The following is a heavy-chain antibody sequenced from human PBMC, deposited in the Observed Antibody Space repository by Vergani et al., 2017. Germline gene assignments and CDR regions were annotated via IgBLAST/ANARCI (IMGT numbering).Heavy chain of an antibody. CDR2: IRSKANSYAT. V-gene: IGHV3-73*01. CDR1: GFTFSGSA. CDR3: AREGYCSSTSCYVEGLYYFDY. J-gene: IGHJ4*02. Sequence: EVQLVESGGGLVKPGGSLRLSCAASGFTFSGSAMHWVRQASGKGLEWVGRIRSKANSYATAYAASVKGRFTISRDDSKNTAYLQMNSLKTEDTAVYYCAREGYCSSTSCYVEGLYYFDYWGQGTLVTVSS. D-gene: IGHD2-2*01.